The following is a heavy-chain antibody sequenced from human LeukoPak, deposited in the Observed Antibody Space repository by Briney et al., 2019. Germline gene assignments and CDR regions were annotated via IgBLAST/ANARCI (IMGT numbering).Heavy chain of an antibody. D-gene: IGHD1-26*01. J-gene: IGHJ4*02. CDR1: GGSISSSSYY. CDR2: IYYSGST. V-gene: IGHV4-39*01. CDR3: AYFSWALCYFDY. Sequence: SETLSLTCTVSGGSISSSSYYWGWIRQPPGKGLEWIGSIYYSGSTYYNPSLKSRVTISVDTSKNQFSLKLSSVTAADTAVYYCAYFSWALCYFDYWGQGTLVTVSS.